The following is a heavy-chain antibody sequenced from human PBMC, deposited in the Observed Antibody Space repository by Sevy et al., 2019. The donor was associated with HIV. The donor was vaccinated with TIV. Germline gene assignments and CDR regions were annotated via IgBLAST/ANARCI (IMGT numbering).Heavy chain of an antibody. Sequence: ASVKVSCKASGYTFTGYYMHWVRQAPGQGLEWMGWINPNSGGTNYAQKFQGRVTMTRDTSISTAYMELSRLRSDDTAVYYCARSVQLWLEDSRSYDDYWGQGTLVTVSS. CDR2: INPNSGGT. V-gene: IGHV1-2*02. CDR3: ARSVQLWLEDSRSYDDY. CDR1: GYTFTGYY. J-gene: IGHJ4*02. D-gene: IGHD5-18*01.